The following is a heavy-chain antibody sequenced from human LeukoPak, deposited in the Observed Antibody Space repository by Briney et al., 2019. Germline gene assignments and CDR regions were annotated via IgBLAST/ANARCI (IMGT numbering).Heavy chain of an antibody. CDR1: GYTFTSYY. Sequence: ASVKVSCKASGYTFTSYYMHWVRQAPGQGLEWMGIINPSGGSTSYAQKVQGRVTMTTDISTSTAYMELRSLRSDDTAVYYCARYYDSSGYYYLDYWGQGTLVTVSS. J-gene: IGHJ4*02. CDR3: ARYYDSSGYYYLDY. D-gene: IGHD3-22*01. V-gene: IGHV1-46*01. CDR2: INPSGGST.